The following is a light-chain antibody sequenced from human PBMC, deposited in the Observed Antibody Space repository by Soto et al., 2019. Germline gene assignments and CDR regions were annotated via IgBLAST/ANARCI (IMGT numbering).Light chain of an antibody. Sequence: EIVMTQSPATLSVSPGERATLSCRASQGVSSNLAWYQQKPGQAPRLLIYGASTRATGIPARFSGSGSGTEFTLTISILQSEDFAVYYCKQYNNWPRTFGQGTKVEIK. CDR3: KQYNNWPRT. CDR1: QGVSSN. V-gene: IGKV3-15*01. CDR2: GAS. J-gene: IGKJ1*01.